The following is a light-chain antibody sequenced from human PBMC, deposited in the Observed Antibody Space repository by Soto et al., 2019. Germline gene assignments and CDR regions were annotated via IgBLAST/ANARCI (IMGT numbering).Light chain of an antibody. CDR1: SSDVGGYGF. CDR2: EVT. J-gene: IGLJ2*01. CDR3: SSYGGSNNLV. Sequence: QCALTQPPSASGSPGQSVTISCTGTSSDVGGYGFVSWFQQHPGKAPKLMIYEVTKRPSGVPDRFSGSRSGNTASLTVSGLQAEDEADYYCSSYGGSNNLVFGGGTKLTVL. V-gene: IGLV2-8*01.